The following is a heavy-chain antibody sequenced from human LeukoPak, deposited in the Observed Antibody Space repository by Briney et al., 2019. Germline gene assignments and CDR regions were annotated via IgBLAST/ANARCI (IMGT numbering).Heavy chain of an antibody. CDR2: MSPNSGNT. CDR1: GYTFTSYY. CDR3: ARTPPNWGADY. J-gene: IGHJ4*02. V-gene: IGHV1-8*02. D-gene: IGHD7-27*01. Sequence: ASVKVSCTASGYTFTSYYMHWVRQATGQGLEWMGWMSPNSGNTGYAQKFQGRVTMTRDTSIGTAYLELSSLKSEDTAVYYCARTPPNWGADYWGQGTLVTVSS.